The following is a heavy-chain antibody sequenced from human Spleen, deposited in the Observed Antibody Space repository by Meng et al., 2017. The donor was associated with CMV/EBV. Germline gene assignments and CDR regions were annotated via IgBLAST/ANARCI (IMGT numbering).Heavy chain of an antibody. CDR2: INHSGST. D-gene: IGHD7-27*01. CDR3: ARGRPRLRWFDP. J-gene: IGHJ5*02. V-gene: IGHV4-34*01. CDR1: GESRSDYF. Sequence: LTCGVYGESRSDYFWTWIRQPPGKGLEWTGEINHSGSTNYNPSLKSRVAISVDTSKTQFSLNLRSVTAADTAVYYCARGRPRLRWFDPWGQGTLVTVSS.